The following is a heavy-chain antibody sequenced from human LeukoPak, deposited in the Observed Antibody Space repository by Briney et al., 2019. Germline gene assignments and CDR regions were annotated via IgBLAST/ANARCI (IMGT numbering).Heavy chain of an antibody. CDR3: STSCGSL. CDR2: IKQDGSEK. Sequence: GGSLRLSCSASGFTLSTYWMSWVRQAPGKGLEWVANIKQDGSEKYYVDSVKGRFTISRDNAKNSLYLQMNSLRDEDTAVYYCSTSCGSLWGQGTLVTVSS. CDR1: GFTLSTYW. D-gene: IGHD6-19*01. J-gene: IGHJ4*02. V-gene: IGHV3-7*01.